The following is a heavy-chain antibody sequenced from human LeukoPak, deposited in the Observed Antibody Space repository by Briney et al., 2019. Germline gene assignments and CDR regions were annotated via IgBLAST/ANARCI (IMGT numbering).Heavy chain of an antibody. Sequence: PSETLSLTCTVSGGSISSYYWSWIRQPPGKGLEWIGYIYYSGSTNYNPSLKSRVTISVDTSKNQFSLKLSSVTAADTAVYYCAALYSGSYSRFFDYWGQGTLVTVSS. J-gene: IGHJ4*02. V-gene: IGHV4-59*01. CDR3: AALYSGSYSRFFDY. CDR1: GGSISSYY. D-gene: IGHD1-26*01. CDR2: IYYSGST.